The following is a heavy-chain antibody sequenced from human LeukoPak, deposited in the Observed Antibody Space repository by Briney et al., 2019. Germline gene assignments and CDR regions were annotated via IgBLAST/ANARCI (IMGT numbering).Heavy chain of an antibody. J-gene: IGHJ5*01. CDR2: ISGSGSTI. Sequence: GGSLRLSCAAPGFTFRSYEMNWVRQAPGKGLEWVSQISGSGSTIHYAESVKGRFTISRDNAKNSLYLEMHSLRAEDTAVYYCARDLPWFDSWGQGTLVTVSS. CDR3: ARDLPWFDS. CDR1: GFTFRSYE. V-gene: IGHV3-48*03.